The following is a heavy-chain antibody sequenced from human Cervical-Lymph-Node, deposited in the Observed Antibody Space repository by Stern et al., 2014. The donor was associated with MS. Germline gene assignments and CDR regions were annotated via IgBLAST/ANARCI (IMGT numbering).Heavy chain of an antibody. Sequence: QVQLVQSGPGLVKPSETLSLTCTVSGGAITSYYWSWIRQPPGKGLEWIGYIYYSGSTDYNPSLKSRVTISVDTSKNQFSLKMRSVTAADTAVYYCARQIGALFVWGQGTLVTVSS. D-gene: IGHD3-3*01. CDR1: GGAITSYY. CDR3: ARQIGALFV. CDR2: IYYSGST. J-gene: IGHJ4*02. V-gene: IGHV4-59*08.